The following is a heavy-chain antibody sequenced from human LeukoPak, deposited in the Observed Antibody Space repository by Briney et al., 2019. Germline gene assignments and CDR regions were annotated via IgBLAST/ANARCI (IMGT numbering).Heavy chain of an antibody. J-gene: IGHJ4*02. V-gene: IGHV3-48*01. Sequence: GGSLRLSCAASGFTFSSYSMNWVRQAPGKGLEWVSYISSSSSTIYYADSVKGRFTISRDNAKNSLYLQMNSLRAEDTAVYYCARDRYCSSTSCYDPLTPFDYWGQGTLVTVSS. CDR1: GFTFSSYS. D-gene: IGHD2-2*01. CDR3: ARDRYCSSTSCYDPLTPFDY. CDR2: ISSSSSTI.